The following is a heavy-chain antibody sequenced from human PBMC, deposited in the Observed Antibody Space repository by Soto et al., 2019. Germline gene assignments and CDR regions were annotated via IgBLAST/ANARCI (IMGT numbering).Heavy chain of an antibody. V-gene: IGHV4-59*08. CDR2: IYYSGST. CDR1: GGSISSSS. J-gene: IGHJ4*02. CDR3: ARRYGGTFDY. D-gene: IGHD2-15*01. Sequence: QVQLQESGPGLVKPSETLSLTCTVSGGSISSSSWTWFGQPQGKGLEWIGYIYYSGSTNSNPSLKSRVTISVDTSKNQFSLKLSSVTAADTAVYYCARRYGGTFDYWGQGTLVTVSS.